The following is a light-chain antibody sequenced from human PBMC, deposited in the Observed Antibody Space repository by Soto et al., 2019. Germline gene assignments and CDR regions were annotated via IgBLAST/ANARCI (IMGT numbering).Light chain of an antibody. CDR1: QSVSSN. CDR2: DAS. V-gene: IGKV3-15*01. J-gene: IGKJ5*01. CDR3: QQYHNWPIT. Sequence: EIVLTQFPATLSFSPGDGASLSCRASQSVSSNLAWHQQKPGQAPRILMYDASTRATGIPARFSGSGSGTEFTLTISSLQSEDFAVYYCQQYHNWPITFGQGTRLEIK.